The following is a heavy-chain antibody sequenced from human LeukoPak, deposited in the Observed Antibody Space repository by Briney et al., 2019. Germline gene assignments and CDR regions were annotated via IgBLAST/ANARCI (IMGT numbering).Heavy chain of an antibody. J-gene: IGHJ4*02. CDR3: ARPRSGGFGELSFDY. CDR1: GGSISSYY. CDR2: IYYSGST. V-gene: IGHV4-59*08. Sequence: SETLSLTCTVSGGSISSYYWSWLRHPPGKGLEWIGYIYYSGSTNYNPSLKSRVTISVDTSKNQFSLKLSSVTAADTAVYYCARPRSGGFGELSFDYWGQGTLVTVSS. D-gene: IGHD3-10*01.